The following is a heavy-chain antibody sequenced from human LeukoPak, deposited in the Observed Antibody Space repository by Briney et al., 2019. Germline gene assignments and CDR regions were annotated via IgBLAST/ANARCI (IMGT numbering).Heavy chain of an antibody. CDR3: ARLVWEQTPGNWFDP. J-gene: IGHJ5*02. Sequence: SETLSLTCTVSGGSISSYYWSWIRQPPGKGLEWIGYIYYSGGTNYNPSLKSRVTISVDTSKNQFSLKLSSVTAADTAVYYCARLVWEQTPGNWFDPWGQGTLVTVSS. CDR1: GGSISSYY. D-gene: IGHD1-26*01. CDR2: IYYSGGT. V-gene: IGHV4-59*08.